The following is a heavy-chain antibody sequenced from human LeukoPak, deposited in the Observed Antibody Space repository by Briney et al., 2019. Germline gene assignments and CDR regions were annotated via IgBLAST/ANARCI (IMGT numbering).Heavy chain of an antibody. Sequence: SAIICSGRSTYYAYSVKGRFTISRDNSKNTLYLQMNSLRAEDTAVYYCAKGGRAVAGPYWGQGTLVTVSS. V-gene: IGHV3-23*01. CDR3: AKGGRAVAGPY. J-gene: IGHJ4*02. D-gene: IGHD6-19*01. CDR2: IICSGRST.